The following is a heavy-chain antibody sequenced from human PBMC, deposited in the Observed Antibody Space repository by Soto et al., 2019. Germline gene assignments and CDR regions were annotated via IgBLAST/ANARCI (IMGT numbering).Heavy chain of an antibody. Sequence: PAETLSLTCTVSGVSVSSGSYYWSWIRQPPGKGLEWVGYIYYSGSTNYNPSLKSRVTISEDTSKNQFYLKMSSVTAEDTAVYYCARAQGEPAYDRQSCIANWFDPWGQGTLVTVSS. CDR1: GVSVSSGSYY. CDR2: IYYSGST. J-gene: IGHJ5*02. D-gene: IGHD3-3*01. V-gene: IGHV4-61*01. CDR3: ARAQGEPAYDRQSCIANWFDP.